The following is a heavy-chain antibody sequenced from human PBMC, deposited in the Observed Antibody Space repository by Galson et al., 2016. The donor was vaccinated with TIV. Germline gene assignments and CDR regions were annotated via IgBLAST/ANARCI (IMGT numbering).Heavy chain of an antibody. D-gene: IGHD4-17*01. CDR1: GFTCNMYW. CDR3: AREMDGDYNPYYDS. V-gene: IGHV3-7*01. CDR2: IKQHGNEK. J-gene: IGHJ4*02. Sequence: SLRLSCAASGFTCNMYWMSWVRQAPDKGLEWVATIKQHGNEKYYVDSVKGRFTISSDNAKNSLYLQMNSLRAEDTAIYYCAREMDGDYNPYYDSWGQGTLVTVSS.